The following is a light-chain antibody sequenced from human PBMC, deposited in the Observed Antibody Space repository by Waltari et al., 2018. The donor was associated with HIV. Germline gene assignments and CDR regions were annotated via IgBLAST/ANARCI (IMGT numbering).Light chain of an antibody. V-gene: IGKV1-5*03. CDR3: QQYNSYSRT. Sequence: DIQMTQSPSTLSASVGDRVTITCRASQSISSWLAWYQQKPGKAPKLLIYKASSVESGVTSRFSGSGSGTEFTLTISSRQPDDFATYYCQQYNSYSRTFGQGTKVEIK. J-gene: IGKJ1*01. CDR2: KAS. CDR1: QSISSW.